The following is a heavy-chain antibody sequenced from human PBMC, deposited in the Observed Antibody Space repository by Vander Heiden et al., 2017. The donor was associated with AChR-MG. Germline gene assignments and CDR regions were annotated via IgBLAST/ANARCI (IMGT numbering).Heavy chain of an antibody. CDR2: IYYSGRT. J-gene: IGHJ3*02. CDR1: GGSLSSGGSY. CDR3: ARGHIWFRESDDPADAFDI. D-gene: IGHD3-10*01. Sequence: QVQLQESGPGLVKPSQTLSLTCTVSGGSLSSGGSYWSWKREHPGKGLEWIGYIYYSGRTYYNPALKSRVTISGDTAKNQFSLKLSSVTAADTAVYYCARGHIWFRESDDPADAFDIWGQGTMVTVSS. V-gene: IGHV4-31*03.